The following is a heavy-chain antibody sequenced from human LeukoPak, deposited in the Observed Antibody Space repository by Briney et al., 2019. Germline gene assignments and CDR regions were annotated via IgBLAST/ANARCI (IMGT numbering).Heavy chain of an antibody. J-gene: IGHJ5*02. CDR3: ARQDRITIFGVIGSWFDP. Sequence: GESLRISCKASGYSFTSYWIAWVRQMPGKGLEWMGIISPNDSDTRCSPSFQGQVTISADKSVYTAYLQWSSLRASDTAMYYCARQDRITIFGVIGSWFDPWGQGTLVTVSS. CDR2: ISPNDSDT. V-gene: IGHV5-51*01. D-gene: IGHD3-3*01. CDR1: GYSFTSYW.